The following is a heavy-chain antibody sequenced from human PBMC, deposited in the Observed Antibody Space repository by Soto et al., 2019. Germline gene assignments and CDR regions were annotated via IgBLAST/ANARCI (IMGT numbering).Heavy chain of an antibody. CDR2: ISGDGSNE. D-gene: IGHD7-27*01. CDR3: ARHLSHLKTGWLDP. J-gene: IGHJ5*02. V-gene: IGHV3-30-3*01. Sequence: EQLVESGGGVVQPGRSLRLSCRVSGFTFINYAMHWVRQAPGKGLEWVALISGDGSNEYYADSVKGRFTISRDNSRNTLYLQMNSLRADDTAVYYCARHLSHLKTGWLDPWGQGTLVTVSS. CDR1: GFTFINYA.